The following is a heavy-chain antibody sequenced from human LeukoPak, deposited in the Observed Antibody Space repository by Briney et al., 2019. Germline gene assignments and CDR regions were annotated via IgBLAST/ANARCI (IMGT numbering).Heavy chain of an antibody. J-gene: IGHJ3*02. CDR3: AREEDPKYSSSSGAFDI. D-gene: IGHD6-6*01. CDR2: INPNRGNT. V-gene: IGHV1-8*01. CDR1: GYTFTTYD. Sequence: SVKVSRKASGYTFTTYDINWVRKATGQGLEWMGWINPNRGNTGYAQKFQGRLTVPRNTSISTAYMELSSLRSEDTAVYYCAREEDPKYSSSSGAFDIWGQGTMVTVSS.